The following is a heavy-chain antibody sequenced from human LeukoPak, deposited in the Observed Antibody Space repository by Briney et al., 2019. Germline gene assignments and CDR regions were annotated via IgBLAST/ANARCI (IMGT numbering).Heavy chain of an antibody. D-gene: IGHD3-22*01. CDR1: GGSISGYF. CDR3: AREYYDSSGKNNWYFDL. CDR2: IYSSGTT. V-gene: IGHV4-4*07. J-gene: IGHJ2*01. Sequence: PSETLSLTCTVSGGSISGYFWAWIRRPAGKGLEWIGRIYSSGTTNYNPSLKSRVTISVDTSKNQFSLKLSSATAADTAVYYCAREYYDSSGKNNWYFDLWGRGTLVTVSS.